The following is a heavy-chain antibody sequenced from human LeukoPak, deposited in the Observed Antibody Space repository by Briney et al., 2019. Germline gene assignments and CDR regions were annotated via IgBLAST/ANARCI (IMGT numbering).Heavy chain of an antibody. V-gene: IGHV1-2*02. Sequence: ASVKVSCKASGYTFTGYYMHWVRQAPGQGLEWMGWINPNSGGTNYAQKFQGRVTMTRDTSISTAYMELSRLRSDDTAVYYCARTRLHTYNWFDPWGQGTLVTVSS. J-gene: IGHJ5*02. CDR2: INPNSGGT. CDR1: GYTFTGYY. CDR3: ARTRLHTYNWFDP. D-gene: IGHD5-18*01.